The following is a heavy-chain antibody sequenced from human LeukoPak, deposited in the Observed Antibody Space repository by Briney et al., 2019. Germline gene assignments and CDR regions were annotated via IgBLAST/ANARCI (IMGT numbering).Heavy chain of an antibody. D-gene: IGHD3-16*01. CDR1: GFTFSTYA. J-gene: IGHJ3*01. Sequence: PGGSLRLSCEASGFTFSTYAMNWIRQAPGKGLEWVSSITSFSTNTYYADSVKGRFTISRDDAKNSLYLQMNSLRAEDTAVYYCARDYDYVWGNNGYDAFDLWGQGTVVTVSS. CDR3: ARDYDYVWGNNGYDAFDL. V-gene: IGHV3-21*01. CDR2: ITSFSTNT.